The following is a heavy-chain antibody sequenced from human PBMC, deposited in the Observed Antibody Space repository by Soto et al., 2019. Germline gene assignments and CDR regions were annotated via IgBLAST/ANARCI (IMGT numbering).Heavy chain of an antibody. V-gene: IGHV3-9*01. CDR3: AKDRVTGYYDSSGYYGTFDY. CDR2: ISWNSGSI. Sequence: GGSLRLSCAASGFTFDDYAMHWVRQAPGKGLEWVSGISWNSGSIGYADSVKGRFTISRDNAKNSLYLQMNSLRAEDTALYYCAKDRVTGYYDSSGYYGTFDYWGQGTLVTVSS. J-gene: IGHJ4*02. CDR1: GFTFDDYA. D-gene: IGHD3-22*01.